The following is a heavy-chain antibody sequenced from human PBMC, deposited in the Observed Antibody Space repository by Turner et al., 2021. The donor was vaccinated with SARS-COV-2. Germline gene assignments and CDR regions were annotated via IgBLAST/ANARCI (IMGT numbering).Heavy chain of an antibody. CDR1: GLTFSNYD. J-gene: IGHJ4*02. V-gene: IGHV3-48*03. CDR2: ISPTGTTI. Sequence: EVHLVESGGGLVQPGGSLRLSCAASGLTFSNYDMNWVRQAPGKGLECVSYISPTGTTIYYADSVKGRFTISRDNAKNSLYLQMDSLRADDTALYYCETKKFGTTYFQSWGQGTLVTVSS. CDR3: ETKKFGTTYFQS. D-gene: IGHD1-1*01.